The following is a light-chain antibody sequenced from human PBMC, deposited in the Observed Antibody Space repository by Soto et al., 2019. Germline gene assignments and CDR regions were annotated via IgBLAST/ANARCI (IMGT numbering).Light chain of an antibody. CDR3: QQYNKWPPWT. CDR1: QSVSNN. CDR2: GAS. Sequence: EIVMTQSPDTLSVSPGERATLSCRSSQSVSNNLAWYQQKPGQAPRLLIYGASTRATGIPARFSGSGSGTEFTLTISSLQSEDFAVYYCQQYNKWPPWTFGQGTKVEIK. J-gene: IGKJ1*01. V-gene: IGKV3-15*01.